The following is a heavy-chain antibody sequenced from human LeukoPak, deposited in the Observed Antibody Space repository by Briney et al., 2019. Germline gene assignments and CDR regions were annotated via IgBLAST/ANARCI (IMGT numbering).Heavy chain of an antibody. CDR2: INHSGST. CDR1: GGSFSDYY. Sequence: KSSETLSLTCAVYGGSFSDYYWSWIRQPPGKGLEWIGEINHSGSTNYNPSLKSRVTISVDTSKNQFSLKLSSVTAADTAVYYCARDQYFTIFGVVQPNYFDYWGQGTLVTVSS. J-gene: IGHJ4*02. CDR3: ARDQYFTIFGVVQPNYFDY. D-gene: IGHD3-3*01. V-gene: IGHV4-34*01.